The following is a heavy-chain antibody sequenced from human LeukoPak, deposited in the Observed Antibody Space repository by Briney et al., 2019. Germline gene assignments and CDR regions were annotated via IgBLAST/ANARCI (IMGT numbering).Heavy chain of an antibody. V-gene: IGHV3-23*01. Sequence: GGSLRLSCAASGFTFSSYGMSWARQAPGKGLEWVSAISGSGGSTYYADSMKGRFTISRDNSKNTLYLQVNSLRAEDTAMYYCARNILFAFDIWGQGTMVTVSS. CDR3: ARNILFAFDI. CDR1: GFTFSSYG. CDR2: ISGSGGST. J-gene: IGHJ3*02. D-gene: IGHD2/OR15-2a*01.